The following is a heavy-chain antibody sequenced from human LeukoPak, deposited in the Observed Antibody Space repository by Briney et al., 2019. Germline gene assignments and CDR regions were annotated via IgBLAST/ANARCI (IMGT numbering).Heavy chain of an antibody. CDR1: GFTFSSYA. Sequence: PGGSLRLSCAASGFTFSSYAMSWVRQAPGKGLEWVSAISGSGGSTYYADSVKGRFTISRDNSKNTLYLQMNSLRAEDTAVYYCAKADYYYDSSEYFQHWGQGTLVTVSS. CDR3: AKADYYYDSSEYFQH. D-gene: IGHD3-22*01. CDR2: ISGSGGST. V-gene: IGHV3-23*01. J-gene: IGHJ1*01.